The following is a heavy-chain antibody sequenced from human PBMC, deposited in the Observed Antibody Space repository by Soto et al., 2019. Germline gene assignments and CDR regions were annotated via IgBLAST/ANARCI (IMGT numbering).Heavy chain of an antibody. CDR3: ARVEFGPTMVRGVGWSDP. CDR1: GGSISSGGYY. Sequence: NPSETLSLTCTVSGGSISSGGYYWSWIRQHPGKGLEWIGYIYYSGSTYYNPSLKSRVTISVDTSKNQFSLKLSSVTAADTAVYYCARVEFGPTMVRGVGWSDPWGQGTLVTVSS. D-gene: IGHD3-10*01. J-gene: IGHJ5*02. V-gene: IGHV4-31*03. CDR2: IYYSGST.